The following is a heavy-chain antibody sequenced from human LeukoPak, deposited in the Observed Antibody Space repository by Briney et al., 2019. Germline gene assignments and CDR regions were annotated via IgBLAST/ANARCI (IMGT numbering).Heavy chain of an antibody. V-gene: IGHV4-34*01. CDR1: GGSFSGYY. D-gene: IGHD1-26*01. J-gene: IGHJ3*02. CDR3: ARGWYSGSYPDAFDI. CDR2: INHSGST. Sequence: PSETLSLTCAVYGGSFSGYYWSWIRQPPGKGLEWIGEINHSGSTNYNPSLKSRFTISVDTSKNQFSLKLSSVTAADTAVYYCARGWYSGSYPDAFDIWGQGTMVTVSS.